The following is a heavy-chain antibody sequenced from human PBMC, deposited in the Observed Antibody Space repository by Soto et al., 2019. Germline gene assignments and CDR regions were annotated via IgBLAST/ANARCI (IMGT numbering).Heavy chain of an antibody. V-gene: IGHV3-33*01. CDR1: GSTFSSYG. CDR3: ARDRSSLMDV. J-gene: IGHJ6*02. D-gene: IGHD6-13*01. CDR2: IWYDGSNK. Sequence: QVQLVESGGGVVQPGRSLRLSCAASGSTFSSYGMHWVRQAPGKGLEWVSIIWYDGSNKYYADSVKGRFTISRDDSKNTLYLQMNSLRAEDTAVYYCARDRSSLMDVWGQGTTVTVSS.